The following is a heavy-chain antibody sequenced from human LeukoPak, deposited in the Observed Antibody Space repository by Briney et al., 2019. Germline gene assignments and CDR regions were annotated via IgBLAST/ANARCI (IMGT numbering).Heavy chain of an antibody. J-gene: IGHJ3*01. V-gene: IGHV3-30*18. D-gene: IGHD6-19*01. CDR2: ISYDGSNK. CDR1: GFSFSGYD. Sequence: GGSLRLSGAASGFSFSGYDMHWVRQAPGKGLEWVAVISYDGSNKFYADSVKGRFTISRDNSKNTLYLQMNSLRAEDTAVYYCAKLGYSSGWYDFQIDAFDFWGQGTMVTVSS. CDR3: AKLGYSSGWYDFQIDAFDF.